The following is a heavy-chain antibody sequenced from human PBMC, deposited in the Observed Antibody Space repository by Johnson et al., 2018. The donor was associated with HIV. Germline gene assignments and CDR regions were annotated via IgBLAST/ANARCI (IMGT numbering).Heavy chain of an antibody. CDR1: GFTFSDYA. J-gene: IGHJ3*02. CDR3: VKDSKRELLQGKDAFDI. Sequence: QEKLVESGGGVVRPGGSLRLSCTASGFTFSDYAMHWVRQAPGKGLEWVAVISYDGSNKYYADSVKGRFTISRDNSKNMVDLQMNSLRIEDTAIYYCVKDSKRELLQGKDAFDIWGQGTMVTVAS. CDR2: ISYDGSNK. V-gene: IGHV3-30*04. D-gene: IGHD1-26*01.